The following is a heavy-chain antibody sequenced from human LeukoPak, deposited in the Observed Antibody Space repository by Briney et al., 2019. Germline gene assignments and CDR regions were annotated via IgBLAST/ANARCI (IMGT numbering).Heavy chain of an antibody. CDR2: IHMSGST. Sequence: SETLSLTCTVSGDSINSYHWSWIRQPAGKGLDWIGRIHMSGSTNYNPSLRSRVAISMDNSKNQFSIKLKSVTAADTAVYYCARDDSSRDDSGGYHYWGQGTLVTISS. CDR3: ARDDSSRDDSGGYHY. CDR1: GDSINSYH. V-gene: IGHV4-4*07. D-gene: IGHD3-22*01. J-gene: IGHJ4*02.